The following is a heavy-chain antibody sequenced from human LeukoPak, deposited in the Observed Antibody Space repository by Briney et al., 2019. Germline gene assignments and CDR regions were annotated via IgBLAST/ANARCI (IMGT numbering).Heavy chain of an antibody. D-gene: IGHD6-19*01. CDR3: ARERAINSGWLHDAFDI. V-gene: IGHV1-2*02. Sequence: ASVKVSCKASGYTFTGYYMHWVRQAPGQGLEWMGWINPNSGGANYAQKFQGRVTMTRDTSISTAYMELSRLRSDDTAVYYCARERAINSGWLHDAFDIWAKGQWSPSLQ. J-gene: IGHJ3*02. CDR1: GYTFTGYY. CDR2: INPNSGGA.